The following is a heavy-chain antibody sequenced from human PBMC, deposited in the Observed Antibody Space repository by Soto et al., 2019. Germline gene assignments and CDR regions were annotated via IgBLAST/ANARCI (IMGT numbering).Heavy chain of an antibody. CDR3: AKGGSGNYLTYYYYYGMDV. D-gene: IGHD3-22*01. V-gene: IGHV3-30*18. CDR1: GFSLSNNG. CDR2: ISYDGKNK. Sequence: GGSLRLSCAASGFSLSNNGMHWVRQAPGKGLEWVAVISYDGKNKYYADSVKGRFTISRDNSKNTVYLEMNNLRAEDTAMYYCAKGGSGNYLTYYYYYGMDVWGQGTTVTVSS. J-gene: IGHJ6*02.